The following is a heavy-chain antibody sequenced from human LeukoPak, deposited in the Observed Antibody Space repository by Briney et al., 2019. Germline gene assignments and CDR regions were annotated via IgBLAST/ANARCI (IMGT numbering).Heavy chain of an antibody. D-gene: IGHD6-19*01. CDR3: AKEVAVAGEFDY. CDR2: ISWNSGSI. V-gene: IGHV3-9*01. J-gene: IGHJ4*02. Sequence: PGGSLRLSCAASGFTFDDYAMHWLRQAPGKGLEWVSDISWNSGSIGYADSVKGRFTISRDNAKNSLYLQMNSLRAEDTALYYCAKEVAVAGEFDYWGQGTLVTVSS. CDR1: GFTFDDYA.